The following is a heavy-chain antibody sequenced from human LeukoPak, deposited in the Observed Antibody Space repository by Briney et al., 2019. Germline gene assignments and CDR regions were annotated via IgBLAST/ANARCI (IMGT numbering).Heavy chain of an antibody. J-gene: IGHJ3*02. CDR2: IRYDGSNK. V-gene: IGHV3-30*02. CDR1: GFTFSSYG. Sequence: GGSLRLSFAASGFTFSSYGMHWVRQAPGKGLEWVAFIRYDGSNKYYADSVKGRFTISRDNSKNTLYLQMNSLRAEDTAVYYCAKALRVGALAFDIWGQGTMVTVSS. CDR3: AKALRVGALAFDI. D-gene: IGHD1-26*01.